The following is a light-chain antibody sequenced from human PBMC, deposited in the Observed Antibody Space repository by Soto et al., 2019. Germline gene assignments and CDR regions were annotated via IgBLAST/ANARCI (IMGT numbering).Light chain of an antibody. CDR1: QSITTW. V-gene: IGKV1-5*01. J-gene: IGKJ1*01. CDR3: QPYTMYPPWP. Sequence: DIQMTQSPSTVSAYWGYIVTITCXASQSITTWLAWYQQRPGKAPKLLIYDVSSLQSGVPSRFSGSGSGTEFTLTISSLQPDDFATYYCQPYTMYPPWPFGQRTKVAIK. CDR2: DVS.